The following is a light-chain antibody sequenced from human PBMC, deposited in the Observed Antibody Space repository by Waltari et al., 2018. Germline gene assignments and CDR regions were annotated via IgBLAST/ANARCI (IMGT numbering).Light chain of an antibody. CDR2: GSS. CDR3: SAWDSSLSVYV. CDR1: SKNVGSNS. Sequence: QSALTPEASVSGTVGQKVTLSCSGTSKNVGSNSVDWYQQIPHGGPKTVMFGSSLPSGIPDRFSASKSGATASLTISGLQPEDEADYFCSAWDSSLSVYVFGTGTKVTVL. J-gene: IGLJ1*01. V-gene: IGLV1-44*01.